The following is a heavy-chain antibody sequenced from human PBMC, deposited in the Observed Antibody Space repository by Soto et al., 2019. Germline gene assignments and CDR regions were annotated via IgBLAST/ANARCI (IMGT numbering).Heavy chain of an antibody. CDR3: ARVFVFVDY. D-gene: IGHD2-15*01. V-gene: IGHV3-48*03. J-gene: IGHJ4*02. Sequence: GALRLSCAASGFTFSSYEMNWVRQAPGKGLEWVSYISSSGSTIYYADSVKGRFTISRDNAKNSLYLQMNSLRAEDTAVYYCARVFVFVDYWGQGTLVTVSS. CDR2: ISSSGSTI. CDR1: GFTFSSYE.